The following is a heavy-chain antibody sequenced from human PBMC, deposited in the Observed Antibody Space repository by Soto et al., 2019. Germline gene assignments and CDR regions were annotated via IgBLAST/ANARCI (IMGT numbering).Heavy chain of an antibody. J-gene: IGHJ6*02. CDR3: ARSQGSSTSLEIYYYYYCGRDV. CDR1: GGTFSSYA. V-gene: IGHV1-69*01. D-gene: IGHD2-2*01. Sequence: QVQLVQSGAEVKKPGSSVKVSCKASGGTFSSYAISWVRLAPGQGLEWMGGIIPISDTTNYAQKFQGRVTITTDESTSTAYMQLSSLRSEDTAVYYCARSQGSSTSLEIYYYYYCGRDVWGQGATATVPS. CDR2: IIPISDTT.